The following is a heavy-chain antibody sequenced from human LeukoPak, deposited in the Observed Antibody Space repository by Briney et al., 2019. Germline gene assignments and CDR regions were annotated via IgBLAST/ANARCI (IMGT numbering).Heavy chain of an antibody. Sequence: GGSLRLSCAASGFTFSTYAMSWVRQAPGKGLEWVSYISSSGSTIYYADSVKGRFTISRDNAKNSLYLQMNSLRAEDTAVYYCARDRLDFWNGNFDYWGQGTLVTVSS. CDR1: GFTFSTYA. D-gene: IGHD3-3*01. J-gene: IGHJ4*02. V-gene: IGHV3-48*01. CDR2: ISSSGSTI. CDR3: ARDRLDFWNGNFDY.